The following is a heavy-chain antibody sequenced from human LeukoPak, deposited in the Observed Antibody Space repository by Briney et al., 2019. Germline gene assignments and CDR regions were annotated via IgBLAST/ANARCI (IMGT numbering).Heavy chain of an antibody. V-gene: IGHV3-21*01. CDR3: ARDLRIQLWLHYYYYMDV. D-gene: IGHD5-18*01. CDR2: ISSSSSYI. Sequence: GGSLRLSCAASGFTFSSYSMNWVRQAPGKGLEGVSSISSSSSYIYYADSVKGRFTISRDNAKNSLYLQMNSLRAEDTAVYYCARDLRIQLWLHYYYYMDVWGKGTTVTVSS. J-gene: IGHJ6*03. CDR1: GFTFSSYS.